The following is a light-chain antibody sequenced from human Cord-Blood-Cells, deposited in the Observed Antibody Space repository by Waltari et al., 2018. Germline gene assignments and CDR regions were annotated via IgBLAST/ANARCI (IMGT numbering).Light chain of an antibody. CDR2: KAS. Sequence: DIQMTQSPSTPSASVGHRVTITCRASQSISSWLAWYQQKPGKAPKLLIYKASSLESGVPSRFSGSGSGTEFTLTISSLQPDDFATYYCQQYNSYSSTFGPGTKVDIK. CDR3: QQYNSYSST. V-gene: IGKV1-5*03. J-gene: IGKJ3*01. CDR1: QSISSW.